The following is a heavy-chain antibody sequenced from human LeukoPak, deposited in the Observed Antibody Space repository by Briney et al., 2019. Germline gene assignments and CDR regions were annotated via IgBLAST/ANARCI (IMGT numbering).Heavy chain of an antibody. Sequence: KPSGTLSLTCAVSGGSISSSNWYSWVRQPPGKGLEWIGEIYYDGNTNFNPSLKSRVTLSVANSKTQFSLNLGSVTAADTAMYYCARSVSGSYGSFDIWGQGTMVTVSS. D-gene: IGHD1-26*01. CDR3: ARSVSGSYGSFDI. CDR1: GGSISSSNW. V-gene: IGHV4-4*02. CDR2: IYYDGNT. J-gene: IGHJ3*02.